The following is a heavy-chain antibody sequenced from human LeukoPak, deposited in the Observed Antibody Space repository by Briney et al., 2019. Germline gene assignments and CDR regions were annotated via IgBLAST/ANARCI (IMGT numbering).Heavy chain of an antibody. CDR2: IYYSGST. Sequence: PSETLSLTCTVSGGSISSGGYYWSWIRQHPGKGLEWIGYIYYSGSTYYNPSLKSRVTISVDTSKNQFSLKLSSVTAADTAVYYCARGLLGIESNFDYWGQGTLSPSPQ. CDR1: GGSISSGGYY. J-gene: IGHJ4*02. V-gene: IGHV4-31*03. CDR3: ARGLLGIESNFDY. D-gene: IGHD7-27*01.